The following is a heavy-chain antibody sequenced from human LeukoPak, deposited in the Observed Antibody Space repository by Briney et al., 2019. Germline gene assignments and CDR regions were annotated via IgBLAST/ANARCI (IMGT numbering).Heavy chain of an antibody. CDR2: INPNSGGT. J-gene: IGHJ4*02. V-gene: IGHV1-2*02. Sequence: ASVKVSCKASGYTFTGYYMHWVRQAPGQGLEWMGWINPNSGGTNYAQKFQGRVTMTRDTSISTAHMELSRLRSDDTAVYYCARDRWQATMIYGYWGQGTLVTVSS. CDR1: GYTFTGYY. D-gene: IGHD3/OR15-3a*01. CDR3: ARDRWQATMIYGY.